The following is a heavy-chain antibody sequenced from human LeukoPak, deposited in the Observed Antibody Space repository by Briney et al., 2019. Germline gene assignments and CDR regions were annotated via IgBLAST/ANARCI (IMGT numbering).Heavy chain of an antibody. J-gene: IGHJ4*02. CDR2: ISMSSTTI. D-gene: IGHD3-3*01. CDR1: GFTFSTYW. V-gene: IGHV3-48*04. CDR3: AKDLDFWSGPDY. Sequence: PGGSLRLSCAASGFTFSTYWMSWVRQAPGKGLEWVAMISMSSTTIYYADSVKGRFTISRDNARNSLFLQMNNLRVEDTAVYYCAKDLDFWSGPDYWGQGTLVTVSS.